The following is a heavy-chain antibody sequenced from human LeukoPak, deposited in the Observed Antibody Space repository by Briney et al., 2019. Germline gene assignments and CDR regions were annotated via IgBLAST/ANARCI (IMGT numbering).Heavy chain of an antibody. J-gene: IGHJ4*02. V-gene: IGHV3-23*01. CDR3: GKSSYYDSTSAEDYFDY. CDR1: GFTFSNYA. D-gene: IGHD3-22*01. CDR2: ISFTGGST. Sequence: GGSLRLSCAASGFTFSNYAMSWVRQAPGKGLEWVSVISFTGGSTYYADSVKGRFTISRDNSKNTVDLQMNSLRAEDTAVYYCGKSSYYDSTSAEDYFDYWGQGTPVTVSS.